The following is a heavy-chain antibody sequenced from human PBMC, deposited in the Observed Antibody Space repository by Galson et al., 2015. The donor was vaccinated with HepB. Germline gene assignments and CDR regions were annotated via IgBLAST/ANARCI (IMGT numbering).Heavy chain of an antibody. V-gene: IGHV3-23*01. CDR2: ISSNGGST. Sequence: SLRLSCAASGFMFSSYAMSWVRQAPGKGLEWVSSISSNGGSTYYADSVKGRFTVSRDNSKNTLYLQMNSLRAEDTALYYCAESGGDYYHYGMDVWGQGTTVTVSS. J-gene: IGHJ6*02. CDR1: GFMFSSYA. D-gene: IGHD1-26*01. CDR3: AESGGDYYHYGMDV.